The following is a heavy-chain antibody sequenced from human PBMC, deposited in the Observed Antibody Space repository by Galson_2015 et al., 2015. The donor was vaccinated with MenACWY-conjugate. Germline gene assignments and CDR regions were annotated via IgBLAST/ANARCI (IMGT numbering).Heavy chain of an antibody. J-gene: IGHJ4*02. CDR1: GFTFSGYA. V-gene: IGHV3-23*01. CDR3: AKKFGSSSWFRGFDS. Sequence: SLRLSCAASGFTFSGYAMTWVRQAPGKGLEWVSVISGSGGTIYYAESVKGRFTISRDNSKNTLFLEMNSLRAEDTAVYYCAKKFGSSSWFRGFDSWGQGTLVPASS. CDR2: ISGSGGTI. D-gene: IGHD6-13*01.